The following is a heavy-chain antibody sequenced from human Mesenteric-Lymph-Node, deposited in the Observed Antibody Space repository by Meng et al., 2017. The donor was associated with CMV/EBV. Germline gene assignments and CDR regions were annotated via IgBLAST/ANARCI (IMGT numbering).Heavy chain of an antibody. CDR1: GFTFSSYA. D-gene: IGHD4-17*01. J-gene: IGHJ4*02. CDR2: ISYDGSNK. CDR3: ARAPRYGDSYYFDY. Sequence: SGFTFSSYARHWVRQAPGKGLEWVAVISYDGSNKYYADSVKGRFTISRDNSKNTLYLQMNSLRAEDTAVYYCARAPRYGDSYYFDYWGQGTLVTVSS. V-gene: IGHV3-30-3*01.